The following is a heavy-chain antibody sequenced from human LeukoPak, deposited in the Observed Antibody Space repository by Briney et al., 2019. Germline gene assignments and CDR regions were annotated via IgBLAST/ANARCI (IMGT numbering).Heavy chain of an antibody. Sequence: GESLTLSCTGSGYSFTTYWISWVRQLPGKGLEWMGIIYPGDSDTRYTPSFQGRVTISADKSISTAYLQWSSLRASDTAMYYCARLSGNLDYWGQGTLVTVSS. CDR2: IYPGDSDT. J-gene: IGHJ4*02. V-gene: IGHV5-51*01. CDR3: ARLSGNLDY. D-gene: IGHD1-14*01. CDR1: GYSFTTYW.